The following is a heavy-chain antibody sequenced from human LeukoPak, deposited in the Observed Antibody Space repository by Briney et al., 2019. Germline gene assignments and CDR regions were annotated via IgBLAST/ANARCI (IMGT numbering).Heavy chain of an antibody. CDR1: GFTFSGYW. V-gene: IGHV3-7*03. Sequence: GGSLRLSCAASGFTFSGYWMTWVRQAPGKGLEWVANIKQDGSEKYYVDSVKGRFTISRDNAKNSLYLQMNSLRVEDTAVYFCARGHSAHNYGGPGFDYWGQGALVTVSS. D-gene: IGHD5-12*01. CDR3: ARGHSAHNYGGPGFDY. CDR2: IKQDGSEK. J-gene: IGHJ4*02.